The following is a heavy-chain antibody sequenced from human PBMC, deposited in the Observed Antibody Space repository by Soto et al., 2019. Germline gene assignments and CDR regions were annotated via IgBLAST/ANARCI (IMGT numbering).Heavy chain of an antibody. V-gene: IGHV4-59*01. D-gene: IGHD5-18*01. CDR2: IYYTVST. CDR3: ASGGGYSSGLGGLDY. J-gene: IGHJ4*02. CDR1: GASINSYS. Sequence: SETLSLTCAVSGASINSYSWSWVRLPPGKGLEWIGYIYYTVSTNYNPSLKSRVTISVDSSKNQFSLKLSSVTAADTAVYYCASGGGYSSGLGGLDYWARGSLVSVSS.